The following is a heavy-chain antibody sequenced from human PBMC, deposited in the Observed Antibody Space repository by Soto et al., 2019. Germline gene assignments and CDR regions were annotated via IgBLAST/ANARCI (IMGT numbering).Heavy chain of an antibody. V-gene: IGHV3-11*06. Sequence: PGGSLRLSCAASGFTFSDYYMSWIRQAPGKGLEWFSYISSSSSYTNYADSVKGRFTISRDNAKNSLYLQMNSLRAEDTAVYYCARDLMGYYYDSSGYSRHAFDIWGQGTMVTVS. D-gene: IGHD3-22*01. CDR3: ARDLMGYYYDSSGYSRHAFDI. J-gene: IGHJ3*02. CDR2: ISSSSSYT. CDR1: GFTFSDYY.